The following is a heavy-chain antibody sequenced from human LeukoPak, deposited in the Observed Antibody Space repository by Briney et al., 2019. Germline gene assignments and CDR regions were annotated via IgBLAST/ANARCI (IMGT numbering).Heavy chain of an antibody. D-gene: IGHD2-2*01. CDR3: ARSGGDIVVVPAAAGDYFDY. Sequence: GGSLRLSCAASGFTFSIYAMSWVRQAPGKGLEWASGINWNGGSTGYADSVKGRFTISRDNAKNSLYLQMNSLRAEDTALYYCARSGGDIVVVPAAAGDYFDYWGQGTLVTVSS. CDR1: GFTFSIYA. J-gene: IGHJ4*02. CDR2: INWNGGST. V-gene: IGHV3-20*04.